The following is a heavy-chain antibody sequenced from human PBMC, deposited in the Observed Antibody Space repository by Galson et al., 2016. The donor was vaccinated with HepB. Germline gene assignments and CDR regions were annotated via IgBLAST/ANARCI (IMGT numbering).Heavy chain of an antibody. J-gene: IGHJ3*02. CDR1: GFTFGSVW. Sequence: SLRLSCATSGFTFGSVWMSWVRQAPGKGLEWVANIKPDGSERYYVDSLKGRFTISRDNARNSLYLQMNSLRAEDTAMYYCARDGGNRGSYSVGDSFDIWGQGTMVTVSS. CDR3: ARDGGNRGSYSVGDSFDI. D-gene: IGHD1-26*01. V-gene: IGHV3-7*03. CDR2: IKPDGSER.